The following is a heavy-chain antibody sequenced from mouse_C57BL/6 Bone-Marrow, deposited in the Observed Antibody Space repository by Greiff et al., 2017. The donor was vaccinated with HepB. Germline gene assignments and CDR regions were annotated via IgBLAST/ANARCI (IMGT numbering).Heavy chain of an antibody. D-gene: IGHD1-1*01. Sequence: QVQLQQSGAELVRPGASVTLSCKASSYTFTDYEMHWVKQTPVHGLEWIGAIDPETGGTAYNQKFKGKAILTADKSSSTAYMELRSLTSEDSAVYYCTRCCNYYGSSYDYWGQGTTLTVSS. CDR1: SYTFTDYE. V-gene: IGHV1-15*01. CDR3: TRCCNYYGSSYDY. CDR2: IDPETGGT. J-gene: IGHJ2*01.